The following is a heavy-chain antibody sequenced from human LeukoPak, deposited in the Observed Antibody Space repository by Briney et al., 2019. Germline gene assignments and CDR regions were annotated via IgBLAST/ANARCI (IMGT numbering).Heavy chain of an antibody. D-gene: IGHD6-13*01. CDR3: ARVSWYVRGMDV. V-gene: IGHV1-8*01. CDR1: GYTFTSYD. Sequence: ASVKVSCKASGYTFTSYDINWVRQATGQGLEWMGWMNPNSGNTGYAQKFQGRVTMTRNTSISTAYVELSSLRSEDTAVYYCARVSWYVRGMDVWGQGTTVTVSS. J-gene: IGHJ6*02. CDR2: MNPNSGNT.